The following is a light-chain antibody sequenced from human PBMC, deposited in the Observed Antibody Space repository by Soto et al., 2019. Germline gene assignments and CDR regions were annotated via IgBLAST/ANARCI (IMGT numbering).Light chain of an antibody. CDR3: LLYSGPPQNWV. CDR1: TGAVTGRYY. V-gene: IGLV7-43*01. Sequence: QAVVTQEPSLTVSPGGTVTLTCASNTGAVTGRYYPNWFQQNPGQPPRAPIYNTTNRHSWTPARFSGSLRGGKAALTLSGVQPEDEAYYYCLLYSGPPQNWVFGGGTTVTVL. J-gene: IGLJ3*02. CDR2: NTT.